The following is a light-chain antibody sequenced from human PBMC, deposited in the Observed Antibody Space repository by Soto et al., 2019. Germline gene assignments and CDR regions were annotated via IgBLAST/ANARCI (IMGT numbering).Light chain of an antibody. CDR1: SIGSKS. Sequence: SYVLTQPPSVSVATGQTAKITCGGNSIGSKSVHWYQQKAGQAPVLVVHDDSDRPSGIPERFSGSNSANTATLTISRVEAGDEADYYCQVWESSSDQVVFAGGTKLTVL. CDR3: QVWESSSDQVV. V-gene: IGLV3-21*02. J-gene: IGLJ2*01. CDR2: DDS.